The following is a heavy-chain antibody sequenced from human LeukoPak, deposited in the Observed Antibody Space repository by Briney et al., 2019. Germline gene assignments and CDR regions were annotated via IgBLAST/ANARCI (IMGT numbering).Heavy chain of an antibody. CDR2: IRYDGSNE. J-gene: IGHJ3*02. Sequence: PGGSLRLSCAASGFTFSSYGMHWVRQAPGKGLEWVSFIRYDGSNEYYADSVRGRFTISRDNSKNTLYLQMNSLRAEDTAVYYCAKDRGRSSSWSYAFDIWGQGTMVTVSS. CDR1: GFTFSSYG. D-gene: IGHD6-13*01. CDR3: AKDRGRSSSWSYAFDI. V-gene: IGHV3-30*02.